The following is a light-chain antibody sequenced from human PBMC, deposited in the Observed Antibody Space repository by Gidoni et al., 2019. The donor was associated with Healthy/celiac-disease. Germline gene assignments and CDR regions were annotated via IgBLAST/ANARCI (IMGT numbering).Light chain of an antibody. Sequence: DIQMTQSPSTLSASVGDRVTITSRASQSISSCLAWYQQKPGKAPKLLIYKASSLESGVPSRFSGSGSGTEFTLTISSLQPDDFATYYCQQYNSYSETFGQGTKVEIK. CDR1: QSISSC. CDR3: QQYNSYSET. CDR2: KAS. J-gene: IGKJ1*01. V-gene: IGKV1-5*03.